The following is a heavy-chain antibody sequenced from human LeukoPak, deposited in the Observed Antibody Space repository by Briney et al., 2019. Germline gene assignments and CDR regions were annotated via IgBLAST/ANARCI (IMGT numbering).Heavy chain of an antibody. J-gene: IGHJ4*02. D-gene: IGHD3-3*01. V-gene: IGHV4-59*08. CDR3: ARHGAAGVVTRFDY. CDR2: IYYSGST. CDR1: GDSISSYY. Sequence: PSETLSLTCTVSGDSISSYYWSRIRQPPGKGLEWIGYIYYSGSTNYNPSLKSRVTIPVDTSKNQFSLKLSSVTAADTAVYYCARHGAAGVVTRFDYWGQGTLVTVSS.